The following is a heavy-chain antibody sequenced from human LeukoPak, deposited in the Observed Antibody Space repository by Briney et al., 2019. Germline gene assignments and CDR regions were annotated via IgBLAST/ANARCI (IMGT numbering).Heavy chain of an antibody. J-gene: IGHJ6*03. D-gene: IGHD3-16*01. CDR2: ISSSGSTI. V-gene: IGHV3-11*04. CDR1: GFTFSDYY. Sequence: GGSLRLSCAASGFTFSDYYMSWLRQAPGKGLEWVSYISSSGSTIYYADSVKGRFTISRDNAKNSLYLQMNSLRAEDTAVYYCVRTGDYYYYYMDVWGKGTTVTVSS. CDR3: VRTGDYYYYYMDV.